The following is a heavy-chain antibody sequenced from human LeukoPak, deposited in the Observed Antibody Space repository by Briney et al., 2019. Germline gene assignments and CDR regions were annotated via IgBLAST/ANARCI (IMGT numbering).Heavy chain of an antibody. J-gene: IGHJ6*03. CDR1: GGSISSYY. Sequence: SETLSLTCTVSGGSISSYYWSWIRQPPGKGLEWIGYIYYSGSTNYNPSLKSRVTISVDTSKNQFSLKLSSVTAADTAVYCCARVDGSGSYYNVKYYYYYYMDVWGKGTTVTVSS. V-gene: IGHV4-59*01. CDR3: ARVDGSGSYYNVKYYYYYYMDV. D-gene: IGHD3-10*01. CDR2: IYYSGST.